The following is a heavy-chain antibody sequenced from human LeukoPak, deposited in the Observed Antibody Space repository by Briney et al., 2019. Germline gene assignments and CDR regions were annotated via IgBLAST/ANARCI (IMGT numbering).Heavy chain of an antibody. D-gene: IGHD2-21*02. Sequence: GGALRLSCAPSVFTFISYSLHWVRPAPPKGLEWVSSISSSSSYIYYPHSVKGRITISRDNAKNSLYLQMNRLRAEDTAVYYCARAGGDLTFFDYWGQGTLVTVSS. J-gene: IGHJ4*02. CDR1: VFTFISYS. CDR2: ISSSSSYI. CDR3: ARAGGDLTFFDY. V-gene: IGHV3-21*01.